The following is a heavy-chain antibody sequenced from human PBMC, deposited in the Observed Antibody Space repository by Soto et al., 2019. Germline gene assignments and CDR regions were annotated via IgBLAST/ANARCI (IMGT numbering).Heavy chain of an antibody. CDR1: GVSISSSNYH. Sequence: PSETLSLTCTVSGVSISSSNYHWGWIRQPPGKGLEWIGSIYYTGSTNYNPSLKSRVTISVDTSKNQFSLKLSSVTAADTAVYYCARGGAVAGHDAFDIWGQGTMVTVSS. CDR2: IYYTGST. CDR3: ARGGAVAGHDAFDI. D-gene: IGHD6-19*01. V-gene: IGHV4-39*07. J-gene: IGHJ3*02.